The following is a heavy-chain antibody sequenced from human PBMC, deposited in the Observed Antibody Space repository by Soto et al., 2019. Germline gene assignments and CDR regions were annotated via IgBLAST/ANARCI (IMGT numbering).Heavy chain of an antibody. J-gene: IGHJ6*01. CDR1: GVSITSGSYS. CDR2: IYQSENT. D-gene: IGHD2-2*01. CDR3: ARAGLPDIVVVPDIRPFYLGMDG. Sequence: PSETLSLTCAVSGVSITSGSYSLSWIRQPPGKVLEWIGYIYQSENTYYNPSLTSRVTMSVDRSKNQFSLRLSSVTAADTAVYYCARAGLPDIVVVPDIRPFYLGMDGWGQGPTGT. V-gene: IGHV4-30-2*01.